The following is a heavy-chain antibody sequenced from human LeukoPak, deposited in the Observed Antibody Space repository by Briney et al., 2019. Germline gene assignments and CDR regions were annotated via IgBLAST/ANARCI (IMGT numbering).Heavy chain of an antibody. CDR3: ARQALWFFDH. Sequence: ESGPGLVKPSETLSLTCTVSGGSISSNSNYWAWIRQPPGRGLEWIGSISYGGSTYYSPSLESRVTISVDTSKNQFSLRLSSVTAADTAVYYCARQALWFFDHWGQGTLVTVSS. V-gene: IGHV4-39*01. J-gene: IGHJ4*02. CDR1: GGSISSNSNY. CDR2: ISYGGST. D-gene: IGHD2-21*01.